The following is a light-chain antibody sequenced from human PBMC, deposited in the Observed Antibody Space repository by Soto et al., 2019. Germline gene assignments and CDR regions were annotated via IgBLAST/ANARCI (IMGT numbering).Light chain of an antibody. J-gene: IGLJ2*01. CDR2: DVS. Sequence: QSALTQPPSASGSPGQSVTISCTGNSSDVGGYNYVSWYQQHPGKTPKLMIYDVSNRPSGVSNRFSGSKSGNTASLTISGLQAEDEADYYCSSYTSSSTPVFGGGTKLTVL. CDR3: SSYTSSSTPV. CDR1: SSDVGGYNY. V-gene: IGLV2-14*01.